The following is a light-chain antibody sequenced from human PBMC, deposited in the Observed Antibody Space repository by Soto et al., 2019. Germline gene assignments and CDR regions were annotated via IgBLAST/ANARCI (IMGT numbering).Light chain of an antibody. CDR3: QTYDNNSDYV. V-gene: IGLV1-40*01. J-gene: IGLJ1*01. CDR1: SSNIGAGYV. CDR2: SDN. Sequence: QSALAQPPSVSGAPGQRVTISCTGSSSNIGAGYVVHWYRQLPGAAPKLLIFSDNNRPSGVPDRFSGSKSGISASLAITGLQTEDEADYYCQTYDNNSDYVFGTGTKV.